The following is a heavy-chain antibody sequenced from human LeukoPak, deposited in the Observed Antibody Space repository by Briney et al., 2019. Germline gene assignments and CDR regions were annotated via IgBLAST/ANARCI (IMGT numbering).Heavy chain of an antibody. V-gene: IGHV3-23*01. CDR1: GFTFSSYA. J-gene: IGHJ4*02. Sequence: GGSLRLSCAASGFTFSSYAMSWVRQAPGKGLEWVSSISGSGGSIYYADSVKGRFTISRDNSKNTLYLQMNSLRAEDTAVYYCAKDLYGDYVVDYWGQGTLVTVSS. D-gene: IGHD4-17*01. CDR2: ISGSGGSI. CDR3: AKDLYGDYVVDY.